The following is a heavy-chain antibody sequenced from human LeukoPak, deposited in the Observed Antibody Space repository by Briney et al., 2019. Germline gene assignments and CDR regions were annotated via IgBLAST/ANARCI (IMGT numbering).Heavy chain of an antibody. D-gene: IGHD5-18*01. CDR1: GGSISSYY. V-gene: IGHV4-59*01. J-gene: IGHJ4*02. Sequence: SETLSLTCTVSGGSISSYYWSWIRQPPGKGLEWIGHIYYSGSTNYNPSLKGRVTISVDTSKNQFSLKLSSVTAADTAVYYCARGGSYSYLYFDYWGQGTLVTVSS. CDR3: ARGGSYSYLYFDY. CDR2: IYYSGST.